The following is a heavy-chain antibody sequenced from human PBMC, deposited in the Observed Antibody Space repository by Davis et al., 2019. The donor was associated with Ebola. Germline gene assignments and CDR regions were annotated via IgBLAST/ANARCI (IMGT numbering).Heavy chain of an antibody. CDR1: EFTFSTYW. D-gene: IGHD6-6*01. V-gene: IGHV3-74*01. CDR2: MNTAGSST. Sequence: PGGSLRLSCAASEFTFSTYWVHWVRHAPGKGLMWVSRMNTAGSSTNYADSVKGRFTISRDNAKNTLYLQMNSLTAEDTAVYYCARGSPRGGAARPGSDAFDIWGQGTVVTVSS. J-gene: IGHJ3*02. CDR3: ARGSPRGGAARPGSDAFDI.